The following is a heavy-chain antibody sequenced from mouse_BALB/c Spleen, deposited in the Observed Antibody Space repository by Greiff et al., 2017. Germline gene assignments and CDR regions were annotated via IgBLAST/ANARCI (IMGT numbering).Heavy chain of an antibody. CDR1: GFTFTDYY. CDR2: IRNKANGYTT. D-gene: IGHD4-1*01. Sequence: EVQVVESGGGLVQPGGSLRLSCATSGFTFTDYYMSWVRQPPGKALEWLGFIRNKANGYTTEYSASVKGRFTISRDNSQSILYLQMNTLRAEDSATYYCARDELGHAMDYWGQGTSVTVSS. J-gene: IGHJ4*01. V-gene: IGHV7-3*02. CDR3: ARDELGHAMDY.